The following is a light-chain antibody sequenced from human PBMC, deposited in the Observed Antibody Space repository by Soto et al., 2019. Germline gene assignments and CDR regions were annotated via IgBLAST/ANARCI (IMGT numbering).Light chain of an antibody. V-gene: IGLV2-8*01. J-gene: IGLJ1*01. CDR3: SSYTGSSHSWG. CDR2: EVT. Sequence: QSALTQPPSASGSPGQSVTISCTGSSNDANDYVHVSWYRQHPGKAPKLLIYEVTQRPSGVPDRFSGSKSGNTASLTVSGLQAEDEADYYCSSYTGSSHSWGFGTGTKVTVL. CDR1: SNDANDYVH.